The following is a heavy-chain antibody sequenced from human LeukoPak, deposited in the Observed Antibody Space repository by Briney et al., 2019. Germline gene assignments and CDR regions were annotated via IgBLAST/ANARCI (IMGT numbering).Heavy chain of an antibody. CDR3: ARDRNYYDSSGYYYRGYYYYYYMDV. D-gene: IGHD3-22*01. Sequence: PGGSLRLSCAASGFTFSSYSMNWVRQAPGKGLEWVSSISSSSSYIYYADSVRGRFTISRDNAKNSLYLQMNSLRAEDTAVYYCARDRNYYDSSGYYYRGYYYYYYMDVWGKGTTVTVSS. V-gene: IGHV3-21*01. J-gene: IGHJ6*03. CDR1: GFTFSSYS. CDR2: ISSSSSYI.